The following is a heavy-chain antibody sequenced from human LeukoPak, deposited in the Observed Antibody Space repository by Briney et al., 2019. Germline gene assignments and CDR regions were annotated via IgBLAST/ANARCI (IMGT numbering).Heavy chain of an antibody. CDR3: AGGDGSGSYYKRGYNWFDP. Sequence: GRSLRLSCAASGFTFSSYWMHWVRHAPGKGLVWVSRIKSDGSSTNYADSVQGRFTISRDNAKNTLYLQMNSLRAEDTAVYYCAGGDGSGSYYKRGYNWFDPWGQGTLVTVSS. D-gene: IGHD3-10*01. J-gene: IGHJ5*02. V-gene: IGHV3-74*01. CDR2: IKSDGSST. CDR1: GFTFSSYW.